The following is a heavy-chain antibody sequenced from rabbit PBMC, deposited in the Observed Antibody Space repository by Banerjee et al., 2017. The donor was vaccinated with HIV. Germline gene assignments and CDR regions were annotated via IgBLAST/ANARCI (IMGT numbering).Heavy chain of an antibody. CDR2: IYAGSSGGP. J-gene: IGHJ4*01. CDR3: ARDGGSSVYTQYYFNL. D-gene: IGHD8-1*01. V-gene: IGHV1S40*01. Sequence: APGKGLEWIACIYAGSSGGPYYATWAKSRFTISKTSSTTVTLQMTSLTDADTATYFCARDGGSSVYTQYYFNLWGQGTLVTVS.